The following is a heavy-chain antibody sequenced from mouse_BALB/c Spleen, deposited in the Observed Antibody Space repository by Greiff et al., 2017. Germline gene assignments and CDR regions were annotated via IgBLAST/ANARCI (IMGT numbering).Heavy chain of an antibody. Sequence: DVMLVESGGGLVQPGGSRKLSCAASGFTFSSFGMHWVRQAPEKGLEWVAYISSGSSTIYYADTVKGRFTISRDNPKNTLFLQMTSLRSEDTAMYYCARWKYGNYFDYWGQGTTLTVSS. CDR3: ARWKYGNYFDY. CDR1: GFTFSSFG. D-gene: IGHD2-10*02. V-gene: IGHV5-17*02. CDR2: ISSGSSTI. J-gene: IGHJ2*01.